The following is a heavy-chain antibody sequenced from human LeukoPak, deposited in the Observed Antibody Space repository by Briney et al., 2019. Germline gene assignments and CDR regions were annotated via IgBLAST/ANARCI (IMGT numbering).Heavy chain of an antibody. CDR2: ISGSGDST. V-gene: IGHV3-23*01. CDR1: GFTFISYA. Sequence: GGSLRLYCASSGFTFISYAMSWVRQAPGKGLEWVSPISGSGDSTYSVDSVKGRFTIPRDNSKNTLYLQMNSLRAEDTAVYYCAKEPPYYYGSGSYYPLGYYFDYWGQGTLVTVSS. CDR3: AKEPPYYYGSGSYYPLGYYFDY. J-gene: IGHJ4*02. D-gene: IGHD3-10*01.